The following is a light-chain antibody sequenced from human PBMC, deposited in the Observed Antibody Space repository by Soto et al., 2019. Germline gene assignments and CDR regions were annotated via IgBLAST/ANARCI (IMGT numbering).Light chain of an antibody. J-gene: IGKJ1*01. V-gene: IGKV3D-15*01. Sequence: IVMTQSPGTLSLTPGERATLSCRASQSVSSRLAWYQQKPVQAPRLLISGASSRATGIPDRFSGSGSGTEFTLTISSLQSEDFAVYYCQQYNNVPPWTFGQGTKVDIK. CDR1: QSVSSR. CDR3: QQYNNVPPWT. CDR2: GAS.